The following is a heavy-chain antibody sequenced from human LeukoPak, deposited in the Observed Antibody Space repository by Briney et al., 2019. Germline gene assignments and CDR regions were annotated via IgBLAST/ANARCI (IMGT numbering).Heavy chain of an antibody. V-gene: IGHV3-30*19. CDR2: ISYDGSNK. J-gene: IGHJ4*02. CDR3: ARDYDSSGYGAYYFDY. Sequence: GGSLRLSCAASGFTFSSYGMHWVRQAPGKGLEWVAVISYDGSNKYYADSVKGRFTISRDNSKNTLYLQMNSLRAEDTAVYYCARDYDSSGYGAYYFDYWGQGTLVTVSS. D-gene: IGHD3-22*01. CDR1: GFTFSSYG.